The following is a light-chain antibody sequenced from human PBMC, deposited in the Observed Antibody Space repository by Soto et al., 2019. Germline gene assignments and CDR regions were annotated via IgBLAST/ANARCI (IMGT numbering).Light chain of an antibody. CDR3: SSYAGRLG. V-gene: IGLV2-8*01. CDR2: EVS. J-gene: IGLJ2*01. Sequence: QSALTQPPSASGSPGPSVTISCTGTSSDVGGYNSVSWYQQHPGKAPRLMVYEVSKRPSGVPDRFSGSKSGSTASLTVSGLQAEDEADYYCSSYAGRLGFGRGTKLTVL. CDR1: SSDVGGYNS.